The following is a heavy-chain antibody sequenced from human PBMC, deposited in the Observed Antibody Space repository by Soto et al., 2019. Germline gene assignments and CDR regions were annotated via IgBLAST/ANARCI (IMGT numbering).Heavy chain of an antibody. CDR2: MNTNSGNT. J-gene: IGHJ6*02. CDR3: AKEVTFAGSGRGNEYYNLDI. V-gene: IGHV1-8*01. Sequence: QMQLVQSGAEVKKPGASVKVYCKASGYTFSNYDINWARQAPGQGLEWMGWMNTNSGNTDIAQKFQGRVTMTRDTSISTSHMEVTSLRSEDTAVFYAAKEVTFAGSGRGNEYYNLDIWGQGTTVIISS. D-gene: IGHD3-10*01. CDR1: GYTFSNYD.